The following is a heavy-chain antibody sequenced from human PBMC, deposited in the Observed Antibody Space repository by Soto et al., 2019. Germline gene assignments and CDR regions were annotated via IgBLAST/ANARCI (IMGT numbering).Heavy chain of an antibody. CDR2: IWYDGSNK. CDR1: GFTFSSYG. V-gene: IGHV3-33*01. J-gene: IGHJ4*02. D-gene: IGHD3-22*01. CDR3: ARVLVSSDYYHFDY. Sequence: GGSLRLSCAASGFTFSSYGMHWVRQAPGKGLEWVAVIWYDGSNKYYADSGKGRFTSSRDNSKNTLYLQMNCLRAEDTSVYYCARVLVSSDYYHFDYWGQGTLVTVSS.